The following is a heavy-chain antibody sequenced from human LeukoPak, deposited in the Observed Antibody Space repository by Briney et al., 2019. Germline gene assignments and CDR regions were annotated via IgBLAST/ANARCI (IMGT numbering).Heavy chain of an antibody. Sequence: GGSLRLSCAVSGFTVSNNYMSWVRQAPGKGLEWVSVIYTGGSTYYADSVKGRFTISRDNSKNTLFLQMNSLRVEDTAVYYCARAGRLGEIDYWGQGTLVTVSS. J-gene: IGHJ4*02. D-gene: IGHD1-26*01. CDR3: ARAGRLGEIDY. V-gene: IGHV3-66*02. CDR1: GFTVSNNY. CDR2: IYTGGST.